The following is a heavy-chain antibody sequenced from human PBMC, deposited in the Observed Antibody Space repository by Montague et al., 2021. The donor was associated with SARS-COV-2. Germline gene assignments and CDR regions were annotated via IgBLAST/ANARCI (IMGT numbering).Heavy chain of an antibody. CDR2: INSGGSST. D-gene: IGHD3-22*01. J-gene: IGHJ4*02. CDR1: GFTFNSYA. CDR3: ANTNRYYNRYFDY. V-gene: IGHV3-23*03. Sequence: SLRLSWAASGFTFNSYAMSWVRQAPGKGLEWVSIINSGGSSTYYADSVKVRFTISRDNSKNKLYLQMNSMIAEDTAVYYCANTNRYYNRYFDYWGQGTLVTVSS.